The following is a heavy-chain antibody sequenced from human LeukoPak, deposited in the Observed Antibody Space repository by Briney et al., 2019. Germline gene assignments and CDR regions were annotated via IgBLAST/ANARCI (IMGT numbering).Heavy chain of an antibody. D-gene: IGHD2-15*01. CDR2: IISSSSYI. J-gene: IGHJ4*02. CDR1: GFTFSTYS. Sequence: MPGGSLRLSCAASGFTFSTYSMNWVRQAPGKGLEWVSSIISSSSYIYYADSVNGRFTISRDNAKNSLYLQMNSLRAEDTAVYYCARDPQYCSGGSCYSFDYWGQGTLVTVSS. CDR3: ARDPQYCSGGSCYSFDY. V-gene: IGHV3-21*01.